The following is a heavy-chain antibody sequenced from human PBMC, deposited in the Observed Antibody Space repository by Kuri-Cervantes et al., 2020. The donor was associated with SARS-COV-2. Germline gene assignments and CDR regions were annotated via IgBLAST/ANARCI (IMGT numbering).Heavy chain of an antibody. V-gene: IGHV4-61*08. CDR2: IYYSGST. CDR3: ARGLRWQQPHRNYYYYGMDV. D-gene: IGHD5-24*01. CDR1: GDSLRSGAHY. Sequence: SETLSLTCTVSGDSLRSGAHYWSWIRQTPGKGLEWIGNIYYSGSTNYNPSLKSRVTISVDTSKNQFSLKLSSVTAADTAVYYCARGLRWQQPHRNYYYYGMDVWGQGTTVTVSS. J-gene: IGHJ6*02.